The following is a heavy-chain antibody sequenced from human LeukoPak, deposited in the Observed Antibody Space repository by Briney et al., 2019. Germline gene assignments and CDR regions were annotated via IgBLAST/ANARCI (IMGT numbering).Heavy chain of an antibody. D-gene: IGHD3-22*01. V-gene: IGHV3-21*01. CDR3: TRAPSGYCQTADNWFDP. Sequence: PGRSLRLSCAASGFTFSSYGMHWVRQAPGKGLEWVSSISSCSSYIYYADSVKGRFTISRDNANNSLFLQMNSLRAEDTAVYYCTRAPSGYCQTADNWFDPWGQGIVVTVSS. CDR1: GFTFSSYG. CDR2: ISSCSSYI. J-gene: IGHJ5*02.